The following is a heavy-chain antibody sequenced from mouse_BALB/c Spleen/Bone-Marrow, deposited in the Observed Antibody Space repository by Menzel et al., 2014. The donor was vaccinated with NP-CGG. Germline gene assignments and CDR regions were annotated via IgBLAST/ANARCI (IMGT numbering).Heavy chain of an antibody. CDR1: GYTFTSYY. D-gene: IGHD1-1*01. CDR2: IYPRDGST. CDR3: ARGVVAPHWYFDV. Sequence: VQGVESGPELVKPGASVKISCKASGYTFTSYYIHWVKQRPGQGLEWIGYIYPRDGSTNYNEKFKGKATLTADTSSSTAYMQLSSLTSEDSAVYFCARGVVAPHWYFDVWGAGTTVTVSS. J-gene: IGHJ1*01. V-gene: IGHV1S12*01.